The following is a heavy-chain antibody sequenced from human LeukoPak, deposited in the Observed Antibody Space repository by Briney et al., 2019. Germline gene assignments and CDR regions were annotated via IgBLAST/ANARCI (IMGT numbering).Heavy chain of an antibody. CDR2: ITWDGSTS. J-gene: IGHJ4*02. D-gene: IGHD1-14*01. CDR3: VRAGFGEPYYYFDN. V-gene: IGHV3-43*01. CDR1: GFTFADYT. Sequence: GGSLRLSCAASGFTFADYTFHWVRQAPGKGLEWFAHITWDGSTSFYADPVRGRFTISRDISKDSLYLQMNSLKIDDTAVYYCVRAGFGEPYYYFDNWGQGTRVTVSS.